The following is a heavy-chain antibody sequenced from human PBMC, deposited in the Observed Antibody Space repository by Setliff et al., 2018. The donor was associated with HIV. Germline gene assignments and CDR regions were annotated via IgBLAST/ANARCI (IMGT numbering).Heavy chain of an antibody. J-gene: IGHJ6*03. CDR3: ARGRYRSRWYASDHYYIDV. V-gene: IGHV4-38-2*02. D-gene: IGHD6-13*01. CDR1: GYSLTRGYY. Sequence: SETLSLTCIVAGYSLTRGYYWGWIRQPPGEGLEWIASSFHSGSTYSSASLKSRVTTSVDTSKNQFSLKLRSVTAADTALYYCARGRYRSRWYASDHYYIDVWGKGTTVTVSS. CDR2: SFHSGST.